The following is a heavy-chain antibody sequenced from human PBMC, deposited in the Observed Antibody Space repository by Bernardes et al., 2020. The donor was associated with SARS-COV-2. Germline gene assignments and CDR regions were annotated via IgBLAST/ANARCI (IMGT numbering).Heavy chain of an antibody. D-gene: IGHD3-3*01. CDR3: ARDPISYDFWSGYYTSYYGMDV. CDR2: IYSGGST. V-gene: IGHV3-66*01. CDR1: GFTVSSNY. Sequence: GGSLRLSCAASGFTVSSNYMSWVRKAPGKGLEWVSVIYSGGSTYYADSVKGRFTISRDNSKNTLYLQMNSLRAEDTAVYYCARDPISYDFWSGYYTSYYGMDVWGQGTTVTVSS. J-gene: IGHJ6*02.